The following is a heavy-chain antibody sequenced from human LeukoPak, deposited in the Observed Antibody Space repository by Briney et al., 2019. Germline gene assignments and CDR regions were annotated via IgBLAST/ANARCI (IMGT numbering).Heavy chain of an antibody. CDR3: AREPHNNYYGSGSSHYFDY. D-gene: IGHD3-10*01. CDR2: IYYSGST. V-gene: IGHV4-31*03. J-gene: IGHJ4*02. CDR1: GGSISSGGYY. Sequence: SETLSLTCTVSGGSISSGGYYWSWIRQHPGKGLEWIGYIYYSGSTYYNPSLKSRVTISVDTSKNQFSLKLSSVTAADTAVYYCAREPHNNYYGSGSSHYFDYWGQGTLVTVSS.